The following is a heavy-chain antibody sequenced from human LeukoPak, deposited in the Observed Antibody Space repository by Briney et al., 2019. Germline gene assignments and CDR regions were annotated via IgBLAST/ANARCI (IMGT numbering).Heavy chain of an antibody. CDR3: ASGGLTVTTYYYYYGMDV. CDR1: GYTFTSYD. Sequence: ASVKVSCKASGYTFTSYDINWVRQATGQGLEWMGWMNPNSGNTGYAQKFQGRVTMTRDTSISTAYMELSRLRSDDTAVYYCASGGLTVTTYYYYYGMDVWGQGTTVTVSS. V-gene: IGHV1-8*01. J-gene: IGHJ6*02. D-gene: IGHD4-11*01. CDR2: MNPNSGNT.